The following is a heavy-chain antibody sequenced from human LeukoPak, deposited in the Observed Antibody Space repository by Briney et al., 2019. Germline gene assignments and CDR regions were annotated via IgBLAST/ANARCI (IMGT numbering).Heavy chain of an antibody. CDR1: GXTFSSYA. D-gene: IGHD1-26*01. CDR2: VSGSGGNT. Sequence: PGGSLRLSWAASGXTFSSYALSWVRQAPGKGLEWVSTVSGSGGNTYYADSVKGRFTISRDNSKNTLYLQMNSLRAEDTAVYYCAKEISSVAASPDYWGQGTLVTVSS. J-gene: IGHJ4*02. CDR3: AKEISSVAASPDY. V-gene: IGHV3-23*01.